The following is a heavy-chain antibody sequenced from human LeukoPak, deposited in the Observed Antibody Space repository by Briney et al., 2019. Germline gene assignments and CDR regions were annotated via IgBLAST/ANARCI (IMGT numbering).Heavy chain of an antibody. D-gene: IGHD4-17*01. CDR3: ARVKDYGDYWFDP. CDR1: GGSISSGGYY. CDR2: IYYSGTT. V-gene: IGHV4-31*03. Sequence: SETLSLTCTVSGGSISSGGYYWSWIRQRPGKGLEWIGYIYYSGTTYYNPSLKSRVTISVDMSKNQFSLQLSSVTAADTAVYYCARVKDYGDYWFDPWGQGTLVTVSS. J-gene: IGHJ5*02.